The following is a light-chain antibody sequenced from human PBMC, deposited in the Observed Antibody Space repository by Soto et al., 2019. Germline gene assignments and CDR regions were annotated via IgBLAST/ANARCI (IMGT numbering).Light chain of an antibody. Sequence: QSALTQPPSASGTPGQRVTISCSGGSSNIGTNAVNWYQQLPGTAPKLLIYNNNQRPSGVPDRFSGSKSGTSASLAISGLQSEDEADYYCSSYTSSSTPYVFGTGTKVTVL. CDR3: SSYTSSSTPYV. J-gene: IGLJ1*01. CDR1: SSNIGTNA. CDR2: NNN. V-gene: IGLV1-44*01.